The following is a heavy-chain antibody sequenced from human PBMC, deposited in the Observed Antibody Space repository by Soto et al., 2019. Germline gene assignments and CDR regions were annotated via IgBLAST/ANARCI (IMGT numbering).Heavy chain of an antibody. D-gene: IGHD3-22*01. CDR3: ARGLPTTYYYDSSGYEPSFDY. V-gene: IGHV3-33*01. Sequence: GGSLRLSCAASGFTFSSYGMHWVRQAPGKGLEWVAVIWYDGSNKYYADSVKGRFTISRDNSKNTLYLQMNSLRAEDTAVYYCARGLPTTYYYDSSGYEPSFDYWGQGTLVTVSS. CDR1: GFTFSSYG. J-gene: IGHJ4*02. CDR2: IWYDGSNK.